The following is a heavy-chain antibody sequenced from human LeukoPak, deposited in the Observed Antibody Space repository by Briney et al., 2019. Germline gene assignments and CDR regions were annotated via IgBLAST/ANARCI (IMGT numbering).Heavy chain of an antibody. D-gene: IGHD2-15*01. CDR1: GGSFSGYC. Sequence: SETLSLTCAVYGGSFSGYCWSWIRQPPGKGLEWIGEINHSGSINYNPSLKSRVTISVDTSKNQFSLKLSSVTAADTAVYYCARDPRRYCSGGSCYFDYWGQGTLVTVSS. CDR3: ARDPRRYCSGGSCYFDY. J-gene: IGHJ4*02. V-gene: IGHV4-34*01. CDR2: INHSGSI.